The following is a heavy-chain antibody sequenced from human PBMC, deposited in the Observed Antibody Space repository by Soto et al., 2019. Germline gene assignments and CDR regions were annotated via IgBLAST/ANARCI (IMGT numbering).Heavy chain of an antibody. CDR1: GGSISSYY. V-gene: IGHV4-59*01. CDR2: IYYSGST. J-gene: IGHJ4*02. CDR3: ARTPAHYYDSSGYYYLDY. Sequence: SETLSLTCTVSGGSISSYYWSWVRQPPGKGLEWIGYIYYSGSTNYNPSLKSRVTISVDTSKNQFSLKLSSVTAADTAVYYCARTPAHYYDSSGYYYLDYWGQGTLVTVSS. D-gene: IGHD3-22*01.